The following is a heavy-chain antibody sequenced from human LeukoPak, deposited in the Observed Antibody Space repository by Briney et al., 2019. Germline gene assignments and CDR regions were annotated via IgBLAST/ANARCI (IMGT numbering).Heavy chain of an antibody. J-gene: IGHJ4*02. CDR1: GGSISSGSYY. CDR3: ARQPRMATFDY. CDR2: IYTSGST. D-gene: IGHD5-24*01. V-gene: IGHV4-61*02. Sequence: SQTLSPTCTVSGGSISSGSYYWSWIRQPAGTGLEWIGRIYTSGSTNYNPSLKSRVTISVDTSKNQFSLKLSSVTAADTAVYYCARQPRMATFDYWGQGTLVTVSS.